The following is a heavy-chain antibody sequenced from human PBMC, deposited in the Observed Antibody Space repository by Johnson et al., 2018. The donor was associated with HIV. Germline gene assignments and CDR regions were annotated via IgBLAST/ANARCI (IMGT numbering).Heavy chain of an antibody. CDR2: IKQDGSEK. CDR3: ARDRGDGSSGAFDI. Sequence: VQLVESGGGLVQPGGSLRLSCAASGFTFSSYWMSWVRQAPGKGLEWVANIKQDGSEKYYVDSVKGRFTISRDNAKNSLYLQMNSLRAEDTAVYYCARDRGDGSSGAFDIWGQGTMVTVSS. D-gene: IGHD6-6*01. CDR1: GFTFSSYW. V-gene: IGHV3-7*01. J-gene: IGHJ3*02.